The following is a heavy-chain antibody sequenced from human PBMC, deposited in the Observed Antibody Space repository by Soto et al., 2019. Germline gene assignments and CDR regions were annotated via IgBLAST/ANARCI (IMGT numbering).Heavy chain of an antibody. J-gene: IGHJ4*02. CDR1: GGSFSGYY. CDR3: ARAKGVPAAIGLDY. CDR2: INHSGST. D-gene: IGHD2-2*02. Sequence: SETLSLTCAVYGGSFSGYYWSWIRQPPGKGLEWIGEINHSGSTNYNPSLKSRVTISVDTSKNQFSLKLSSVTAADTAVYYCARAKGVPAAIGLDYWGQGTLVTASS. V-gene: IGHV4-34*01.